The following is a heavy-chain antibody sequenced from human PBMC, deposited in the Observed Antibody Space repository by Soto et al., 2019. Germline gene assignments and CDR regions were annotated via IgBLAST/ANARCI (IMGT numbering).Heavy chain of an antibody. J-gene: IGHJ4*02. CDR1: GFICSSYN. V-gene: IGHV3-21*01. D-gene: IGHD6-19*01. CDR2: ISSGSTYI. CDR3: ARIPVAGTGADY. Sequence: EVQLVESGGGLVKPGGSLRLSCAASGFICSSYNMNWVRQAPGKGLEWVSAISSGSTYIDYADSVKGRFTISRDNAENSLFLQMNSLRAEDTAVYYCARIPVAGTGADYWGQGTLVTVSS.